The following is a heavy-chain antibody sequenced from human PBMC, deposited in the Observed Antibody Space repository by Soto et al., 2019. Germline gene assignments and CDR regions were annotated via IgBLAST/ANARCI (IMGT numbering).Heavy chain of an antibody. CDR2: IKGKSDGETA. Sequence: GSLRLSCAASGLTFSNVGMTWVRQAPGKGLEWVGRIKGKSDGETADVSAPVKARFTISRDDSKNTVFLEMNSLTSEDTAMYYCAITAMINRDSSTSFDYWGRGTQVTVSS. D-gene: IGHD5-18*01. CDR3: AITAMINRDSSTSFDY. J-gene: IGHJ4*02. CDR1: GLTFSNVG. V-gene: IGHV3-15*01.